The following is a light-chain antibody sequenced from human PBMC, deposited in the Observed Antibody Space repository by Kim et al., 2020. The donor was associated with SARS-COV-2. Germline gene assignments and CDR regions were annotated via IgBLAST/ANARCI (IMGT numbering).Light chain of an antibody. Sequence: GERASISCRSNQRLLPSNGYHYLDSYLKKPGQSPQLLFYLGSNRPSGDADRFSGSGSGPDFTLKISRVEAEDVGVSYCMQALQWKFGQGTKVDVK. J-gene: IGKJ1*01. CDR3: MQALQWK. CDR2: LGS. CDR1: QRLLPSNGYHY. V-gene: IGKV2-28*01.